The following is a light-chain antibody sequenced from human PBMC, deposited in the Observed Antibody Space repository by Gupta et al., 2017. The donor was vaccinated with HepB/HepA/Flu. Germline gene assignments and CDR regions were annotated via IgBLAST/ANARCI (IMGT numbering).Light chain of an antibody. Sequence: EIVLTQSPGTLSLSPGESATLSCRATQSVSSNNLAWYQQKPGQAPRLLIYGASTRATGIPDSFSGSGSETDFTLTISTVEPEDFAVYYCQQEGKSLHTFGQGTKLEIK. V-gene: IGKV3-20*01. CDR2: GAS. CDR1: QSVSSNN. CDR3: QQEGKSLHT. J-gene: IGKJ2*01.